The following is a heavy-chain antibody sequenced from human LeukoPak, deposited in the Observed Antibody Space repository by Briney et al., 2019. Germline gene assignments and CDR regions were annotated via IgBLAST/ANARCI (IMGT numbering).Heavy chain of an antibody. CDR2: IYSGGTT. CDR3: AKDSNDSDAFDI. CDR1: ELTVSNNY. D-gene: IGHD2-21*02. J-gene: IGHJ3*02. V-gene: IGHV3-53*05. Sequence: GGSLRLSCAASELTVSNNYMNWVRQAPGKGLEWVSIIYSGGTTYYADSVKGRFTISRDNSKNTLYLQMNSLRAEDTAVYYCAKDSNDSDAFDIWGQGTMVTVSS.